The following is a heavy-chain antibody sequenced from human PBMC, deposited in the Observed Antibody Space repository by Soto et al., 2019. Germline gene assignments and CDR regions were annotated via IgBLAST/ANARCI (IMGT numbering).Heavy chain of an antibody. J-gene: IGHJ6*03. V-gene: IGHV1-69*13. CDR2: INPVIGTP. D-gene: IGHD2-2*01. Sequence: SVKVSCKASGGTFTNYAFSWVRQAPGQGLEWMGWINPVIGTPDYAQKFQGRVTITADESTRTASMELSSLRSDDTAVYYCAREGYVGYCITTTCQLPSQCYYIDVWGQGTTVTVSS. CDR3: AREGYVGYCITTTCQLPSQCYYIDV. CDR1: GGTFTNYA.